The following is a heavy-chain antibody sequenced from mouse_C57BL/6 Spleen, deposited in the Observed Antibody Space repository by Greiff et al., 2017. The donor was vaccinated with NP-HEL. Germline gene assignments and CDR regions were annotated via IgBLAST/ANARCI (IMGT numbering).Heavy chain of an antibody. V-gene: IGHV1-55*01. CDR3: ARRAAQATGAMDY. D-gene: IGHD3-2*02. Sequence: VQLQQSGAELVKPGASVKMSCKASGYTFTSYWITWVKQRPGQGLEWIGDIYPGSGSTNYNEKFKSKATLTVDTSSSTAYMQLSSLTSEDSAVYYCARRAAQATGAMDYWGQGTSVTVSS. CDR2: IYPGSGST. CDR1: GYTFTSYW. J-gene: IGHJ4*01.